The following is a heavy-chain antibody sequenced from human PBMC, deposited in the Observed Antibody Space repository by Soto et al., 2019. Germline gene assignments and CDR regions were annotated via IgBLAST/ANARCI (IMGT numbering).Heavy chain of an antibody. Sequence: QLQLHQSGPGLLKPSETLSLTCTVSGVSIGSSDYFWGWIRQPPGKGLEWIARIQSGGRTFDTPSLKSRVTISVDTSKNQFSLKLTSVTAADTAVYYCARLPRTSVGGTGADYWGQGTLVTVSS. J-gene: IGHJ4*02. CDR1: GVSIGSSDYF. CDR2: IQSGGRT. V-gene: IGHV4-39*01. CDR3: ARLPRTSVGGTGADY. D-gene: IGHD6-19*01.